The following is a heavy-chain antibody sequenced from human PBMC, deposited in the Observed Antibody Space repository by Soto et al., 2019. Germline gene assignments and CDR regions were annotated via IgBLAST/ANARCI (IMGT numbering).Heavy chain of an antibody. CDR2: INHNTNT. V-gene: IGHV4-34*01. J-gene: IGHJ5*02. CDR3: ARSYYDSIGFTVGP. CDR1: GGSFSDTY. Sequence: SETLSLTCAVYGGSFSDTYWNWFRQPPGKVLEWIGEINHNTNTIYNPSLTSRVTISVDTSKNQFSMRMTSVTAADTAVYYCARSYYDSIGFTVGPWGQGTLVTVSS. D-gene: IGHD3-22*01.